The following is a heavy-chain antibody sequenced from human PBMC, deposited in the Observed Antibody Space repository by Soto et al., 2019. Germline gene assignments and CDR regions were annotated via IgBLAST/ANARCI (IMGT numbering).Heavy chain of an antibody. CDR2: ISYDGSNK. CDR3: ARDSGELY. J-gene: IGHJ4*02. CDR1: GFTFSSYA. D-gene: IGHD1-26*01. V-gene: IGHV3-30-3*01. Sequence: QVQLVESGGGVVQPGRSLRLSCAASGFTFSSYAMHWVRQAPGKGPEWVAVISYDGSNKYYADSVKGRFTISRDNSKNTLYLQMNSLRAEDTAVYYCARDSGELYWGQGTLVTVSS.